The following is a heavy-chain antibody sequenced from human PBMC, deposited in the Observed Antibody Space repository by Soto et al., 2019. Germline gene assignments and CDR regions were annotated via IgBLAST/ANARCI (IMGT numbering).Heavy chain of an antibody. CDR2: VSGGDSYI. D-gene: IGHD1-26*01. J-gene: IGHJ4*02. CDR3: ARDPSHAYYTLFYYYDY. V-gene: IGHV3-21*06. CDR1: GFTFSDEN. Sequence: PGGSLRLSCSASGFTFSDENMSWVRQVPGKGLEWVSGVSGGDSYIFYADSVQGRFSISRDNPKNSLFLEMNSLRVEDTAVYYCARDPSHAYYTLFYYYDYWGQGTLVTVSS.